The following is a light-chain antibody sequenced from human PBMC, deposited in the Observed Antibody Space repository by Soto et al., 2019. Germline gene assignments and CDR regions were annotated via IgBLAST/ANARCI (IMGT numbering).Light chain of an antibody. V-gene: IGKV1-39*01. Sequence: DIQMTQSPSSLSASVGDRVTITCRASQGISSYLNWYQQKPGKAPKLLIYAASSLQSGVPSRFSGRGSGTDFTLTISSLQPEDFATYYCQQSYSTPVTFGQGTKVEIK. CDR2: AAS. J-gene: IGKJ1*01. CDR3: QQSYSTPVT. CDR1: QGISSY.